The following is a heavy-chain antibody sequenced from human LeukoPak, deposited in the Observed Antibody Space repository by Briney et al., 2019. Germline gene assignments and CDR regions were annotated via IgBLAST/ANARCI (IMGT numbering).Heavy chain of an antibody. CDR2: ISSSSGYI. Sequence: GGSLRLSCAASGFTFSSYRMNWVRQAPGKGLEWVSSISSSSGYIYYADSMKGRFTISRDNAKNSLYLQMNSLRAEDTAVYYCARERDYYDSGGPYMDVWGKGTTVTVSS. CDR3: ARERDYYDSGGPYMDV. D-gene: IGHD3-22*01. V-gene: IGHV3-21*01. CDR1: GFTFSSYR. J-gene: IGHJ6*03.